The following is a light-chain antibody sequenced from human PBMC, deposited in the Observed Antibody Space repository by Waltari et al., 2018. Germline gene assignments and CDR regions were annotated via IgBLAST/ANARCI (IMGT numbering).Light chain of an antibody. CDR3: AAWDDSLSAVV. J-gene: IGLJ2*01. Sequence: QSVLTQPPSASGTPGQRVTISCSGRSSNIGSNYVSWYQQLPGTAPKLLIYRNNQRPSGVPDRFSGSKSGTSASLAISGLRSEDEADYYCAAWDDSLSAVVFGGGTKLTVL. CDR2: RNN. V-gene: IGLV1-47*01. CDR1: SSNIGSNY.